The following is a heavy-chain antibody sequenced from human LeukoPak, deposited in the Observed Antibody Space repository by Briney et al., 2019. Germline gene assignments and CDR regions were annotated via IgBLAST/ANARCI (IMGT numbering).Heavy chain of an antibody. D-gene: IGHD5-12*01. CDR1: GFTFSSYS. Sequence: GGSLRLSCAASGFTFSSYSMNWVRQAPGKGLEWVAVISYDGSNKYYADSVKGRFTISRDNSKNTLYLQMNSLRAEDTAVYYCAKGRSVATNYDAFDIWGQGTMVTVSS. CDR3: AKGRSVATNYDAFDI. CDR2: ISYDGSNK. J-gene: IGHJ3*02. V-gene: IGHV3-30*18.